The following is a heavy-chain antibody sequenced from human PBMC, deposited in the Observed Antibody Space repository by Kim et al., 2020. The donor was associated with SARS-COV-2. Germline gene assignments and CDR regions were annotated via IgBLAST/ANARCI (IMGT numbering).Heavy chain of an antibody. CDR3: APPYLLTKFDY. V-gene: IGHV3-23*01. J-gene: IGHJ4*02. Sequence: GGSLRLSCAASGFTFSSYAMTWVRQAPGKGLEWVSVISTSGGRTYYPDSLKGRFTISRDNSKTPMYLQLNSLRGEDPALYYFAPPYLLTKFDYWGPGSLV. D-gene: IGHD3-9*01. CDR2: ISTSGGRT. CDR1: GFTFSSYA.